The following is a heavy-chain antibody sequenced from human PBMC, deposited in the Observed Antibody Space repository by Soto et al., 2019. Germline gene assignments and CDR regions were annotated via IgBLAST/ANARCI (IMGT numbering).Heavy chain of an antibody. CDR3: ARLVYDTRLNYMYFDF. V-gene: IGHV4-4*02. J-gene: IGHJ4*02. CDR2: IFHDGTA. CDR1: GVSLTSGNW. D-gene: IGHD3-10*01. Sequence: SATLYLTCAVSGVSLTSGNWWTWVRQSPQRGLEYIGEIFHDGTANYYPSFERRVAMSVDTSRNQFSLKLTSVTAADTAVYFCARLVYDTRLNYMYFDFWGPGTLVTVSS.